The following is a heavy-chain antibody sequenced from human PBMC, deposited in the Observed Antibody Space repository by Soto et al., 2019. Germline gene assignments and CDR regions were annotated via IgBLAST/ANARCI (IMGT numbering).Heavy chain of an antibody. V-gene: IGHV4-59*01. CDR3: AGGATVNYYYYYGMDV. CDR2: IYYSGST. CDR1: GGSISSYY. D-gene: IGHD3-16*02. J-gene: IGHJ6*02. Sequence: PSETLSLTCTVSGGSISSYYWSWIRQPPGKGLEWIGYIYYSGSTNYNPSLKSRVTISVDTSKNQFSLKLSSVTAADTAVYYCAGGATVNYYYYYGMDVWGQGTTVTVSS.